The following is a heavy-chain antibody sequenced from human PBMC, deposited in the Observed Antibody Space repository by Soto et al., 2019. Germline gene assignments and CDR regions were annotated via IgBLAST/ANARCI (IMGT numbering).Heavy chain of an antibody. CDR3: AKHTLPVGFLGYMNV. J-gene: IGHJ6*03. D-gene: IGHD3-3*01. Sequence: PGGSLRLSCAASGFTFSSYAMSWVRQAPGKGLEWVSAISGSGGSTYYADSVKGRFTISRDNSKNTLYLQMNSLRAEDTAVYYCAKHTLPVGFLGYMNVGGKGTRVPVSS. CDR1: GFTFSSYA. V-gene: IGHV3-23*01. CDR2: ISGSGGST.